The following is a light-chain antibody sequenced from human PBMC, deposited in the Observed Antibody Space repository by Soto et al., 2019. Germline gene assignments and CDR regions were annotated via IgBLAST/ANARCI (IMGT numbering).Light chain of an antibody. Sequence: EIVMTQSPATLSVSPGERATLSCRASQSVSSNLAWYQQKPGQAPRLLIYGASTRATGIPARFSGSGSGTEFTLTISSLQSEDFAVYYCQQYYNWPPFFGPETKVDIK. V-gene: IGKV3-15*01. CDR3: QQYYNWPPF. CDR1: QSVSSN. CDR2: GAS. J-gene: IGKJ3*01.